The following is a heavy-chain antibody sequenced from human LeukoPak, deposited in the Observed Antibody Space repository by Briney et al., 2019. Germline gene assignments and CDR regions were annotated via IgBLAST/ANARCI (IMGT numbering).Heavy chain of an antibody. CDR1: GGSISSYY. D-gene: IGHD3-22*01. V-gene: IGHV4-4*07. J-gene: IGHJ4*02. CDR3: ARLTYYYDSSGYQITSFDY. Sequence: SETLSLTCTVSGGSISSYYWSWIRQPAGKGLEWIGRIYTSGSTNYNPSLKSRVTMSVDTSKNQFSLKLSSVTAADTAVYYCARLTYYYDSSGYQITSFDYWGQGTLVTVSS. CDR2: IYTSGST.